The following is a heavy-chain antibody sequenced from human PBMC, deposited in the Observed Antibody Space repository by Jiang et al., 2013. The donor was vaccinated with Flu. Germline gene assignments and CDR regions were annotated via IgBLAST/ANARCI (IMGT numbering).Heavy chain of an antibody. J-gene: IGHJ5*02. Sequence: QTLSLTCAISGDSVSSNSAAWNWIRQSPSRGLEWLGRTYYRSKWYNDYAVSVKSRITINPDTSKNQFSLQLNSVTPEDTAVYYCARLLRTSYSSSWYGRGGFDPWGQGTLVTVSS. CDR1: GDSVSSNSAA. CDR3: ARLLRTSYSSSWYGRGGFDP. V-gene: IGHV6-1*01. CDR2: TYYRSKWYN. D-gene: IGHD6-13*01.